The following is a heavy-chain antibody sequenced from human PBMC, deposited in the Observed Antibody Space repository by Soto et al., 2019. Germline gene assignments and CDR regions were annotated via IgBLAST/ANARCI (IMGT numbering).Heavy chain of an antibody. Sequence: SETLSLTSAVSGGSISSSNWWSWVRQPPGKGLEWIGEIYHSGGTNYNPSLKSRVTISVDKSKNQFSLKLSSVTAADTAVYYCARDTSYSGDSPHCGMDVWGQGTTVTVSS. CDR3: ARDTSYSGDSPHCGMDV. J-gene: IGHJ6*02. CDR2: IYHSGGT. V-gene: IGHV4-4*02. CDR1: GGSISSSNW. D-gene: IGHD2-21*01.